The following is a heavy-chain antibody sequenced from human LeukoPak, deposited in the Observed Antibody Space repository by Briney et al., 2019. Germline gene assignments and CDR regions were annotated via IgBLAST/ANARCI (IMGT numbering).Heavy chain of an antibody. CDR3: ARGTYYYDSSGYDGAFDI. Sequence: PGGSLRLSCAASGFTFSSCSMNWVRQAPGKGLEWVSSISSSSSYIYYADSVKGRFTISRDNAKNSLYLQMNSLRAEGTAVYYCARGTYYYDSSGYDGAFDIWGQGTMVTVSS. J-gene: IGHJ3*02. CDR1: GFTFSSCS. V-gene: IGHV3-21*01. D-gene: IGHD3-22*01. CDR2: ISSSSSYI.